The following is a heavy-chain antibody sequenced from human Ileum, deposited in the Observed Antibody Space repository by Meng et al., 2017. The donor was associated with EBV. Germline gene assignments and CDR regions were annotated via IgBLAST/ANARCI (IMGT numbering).Heavy chain of an antibody. CDR3: VRTLERGDY. D-gene: IGHD5-24*01. Sequence: QVQWVQSGAEVTKPGASVKVSCKASGYTFTNYDISWVRQATGQGLEWMGWMNPKTGTAHYAQKFQGRVSMTRDTSITTAYMELSSLTSEDTAVYYCVRTLERGDYWGQGTLVTVSS. CDR2: MNPKTGTA. V-gene: IGHV1-8*01. J-gene: IGHJ4*02. CDR1: GYTFTNYD.